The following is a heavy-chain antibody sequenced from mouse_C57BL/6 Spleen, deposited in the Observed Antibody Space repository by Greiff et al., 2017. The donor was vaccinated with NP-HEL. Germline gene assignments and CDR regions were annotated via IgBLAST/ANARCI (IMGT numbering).Heavy chain of an antibody. CDR2: ISSGSSTI. Sequence: EVQGVESGGGLVKPGGSLKLSCAASGFTFSDYGMHWVRQAPEQGLEWVAYISSGSSTIYYPDTVKGRFPISKANAKNTVFLQLTSLRSEDTAMYYCARNSNYPYAMDYWGQGTSVTVSS. CDR3: ARNSNYPYAMDY. J-gene: IGHJ4*01. D-gene: IGHD2-5*01. CDR1: GFTFSDYG. V-gene: IGHV5-17*01.